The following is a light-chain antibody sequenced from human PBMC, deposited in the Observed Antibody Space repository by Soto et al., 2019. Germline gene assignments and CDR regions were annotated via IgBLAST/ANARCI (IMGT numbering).Light chain of an antibody. CDR2: DTN. V-gene: IGLV1-51*01. Sequence: QSVLTQPPSVSAAPEQKVTISCSGSSSNIGNNYVSWYQQLPGTAPKLLIYDTNKRPSGTPDRFSASKSGTSATLGITGLQTGDEADYYCGTWDNSLSAVVFGGGTKVTVL. CDR1: SSNIGNNY. J-gene: IGLJ2*01. CDR3: GTWDNSLSAVV.